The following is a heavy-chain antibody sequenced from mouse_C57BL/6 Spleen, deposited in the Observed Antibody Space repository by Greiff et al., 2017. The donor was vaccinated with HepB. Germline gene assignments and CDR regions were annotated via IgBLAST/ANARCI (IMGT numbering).Heavy chain of an antibody. CDR2: IYPSDSET. V-gene: IGHV1-61*01. J-gene: IGHJ4*01. D-gene: IGHD2-13*01. CDR1: GYTFTSYW. CDR3: ARPCCDVYYDAMDY. Sequence: QVQLQQPGAELVRPGSSVKLSCKASGYTFTSYWMDWVKQRPGQGLEWIGNIYPSDSETHYNQKFKDKATLTVDKSSSTAYMQLSSLTSEDSAVYYCARPCCDVYYDAMDYWGQGTSVTVSS.